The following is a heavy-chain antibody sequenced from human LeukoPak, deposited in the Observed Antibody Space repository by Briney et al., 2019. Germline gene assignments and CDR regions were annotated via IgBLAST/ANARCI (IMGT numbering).Heavy chain of an antibody. J-gene: IGHJ4*02. V-gene: IGHV1-2*02. CDR1: GYTFTSYY. D-gene: IGHD2-15*01. CDR3: ARVGCSGGSCYDY. CDR2: INPNSGGT. Sequence: ASVKVSCKASGYTFTSYYMHWVRQAPGQGLEWMGWINPNSGGTNYAQKFQGRVTMTRDTSISTAYMEVSRLTSDDTAVFYCARVGCSGGSCYDYWGQGTLVTVSS.